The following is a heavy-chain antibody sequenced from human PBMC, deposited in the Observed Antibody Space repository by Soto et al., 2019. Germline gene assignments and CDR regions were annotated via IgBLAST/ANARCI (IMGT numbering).Heavy chain of an antibody. CDR2: IYYSGST. CDR1: GGSISSYY. V-gene: IGHV4-59*01. Sequence: QVQLQESGPGLVKPSETLSLTCTVSGGSISSYYWSWIRQPPGKGLEWIGYIYYSGSTNYNPSLQSRVTISVDTSKNQFSLKLSSVTAADTAVYYCARGSLRLEREYYYYYMDVWGKGTTVTVSS. D-gene: IGHD1-1*01. CDR3: ARGSLRLEREYYYYYMDV. J-gene: IGHJ6*03.